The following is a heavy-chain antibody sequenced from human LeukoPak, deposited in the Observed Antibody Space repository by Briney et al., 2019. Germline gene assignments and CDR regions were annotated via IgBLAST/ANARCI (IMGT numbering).Heavy chain of an antibody. CDR3: ARGERNYDFWSGYYSGSYYFDY. CDR1: GGSFSGYY. V-gene: IGHV4-34*01. CDR2: INHNGST. Sequence: SETLSLTCAVSGGSFSGYYWSWIRQPPGKGLEWIGEINHNGSTNYNPSLKSRVTISVDTSKNQFSLKLSSVTAADTAVYYCARGERNYDFWSGYYSGSYYFDYWGQGTLVTVSS. J-gene: IGHJ4*02. D-gene: IGHD3-3*01.